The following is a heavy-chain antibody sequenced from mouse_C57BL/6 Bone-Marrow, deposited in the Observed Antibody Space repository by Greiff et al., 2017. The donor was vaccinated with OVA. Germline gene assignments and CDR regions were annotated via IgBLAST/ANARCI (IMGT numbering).Heavy chain of an antibody. CDR1: GYTFTSYW. J-gene: IGHJ2*01. CDR2: IHPNSGST. CDR3: ARLPPFYFDY. V-gene: IGHV1-64*01. Sequence: QVQLKQPGAELVKPGASVKLSCKASGYTFTSYWMHWVKQRPGQGLEWIGMIHPNSGSTNYNEKFKSKATLTVDKSSSTAYMQLSSLTSEDSAVYYCARLPPFYFDYWGQGTTLTVSS.